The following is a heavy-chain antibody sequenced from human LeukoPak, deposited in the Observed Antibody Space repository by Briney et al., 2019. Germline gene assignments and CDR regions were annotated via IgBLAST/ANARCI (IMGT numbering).Heavy chain of an antibody. CDR2: IRYDGSNK. V-gene: IGHV3-30*02. D-gene: IGHD2-15*01. CDR3: AKESHIVVVVAATVFDY. J-gene: IGHJ4*02. Sequence: PGGSLRLSCAASGFTFSSYGMHWVRQAPGKGLEWVAFIRYDGSNKYYADSVKGRFTISRDNSKNTLYLQMNSLRAEDTAVYYCAKESHIVVVVAATVFDYWGQGTLVTVSS. CDR1: GFTFSSYG.